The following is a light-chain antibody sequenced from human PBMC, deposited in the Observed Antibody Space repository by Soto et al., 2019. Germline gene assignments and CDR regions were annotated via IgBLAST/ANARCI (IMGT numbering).Light chain of an antibody. CDR2: KAS. CDR3: QQCNSYPLT. V-gene: IGKV1-5*03. CDR1: QSISSW. J-gene: IGKJ4*01. Sequence: DIQMTQSPSTLSASVGDRVTITCRASQSISSWLAWYQQKPGKAPKLLIYKASSLESGVPSRFSGSASGTEFTLTISSLQPDDFATYCCQQCNSYPLTFGGGTKVEIK.